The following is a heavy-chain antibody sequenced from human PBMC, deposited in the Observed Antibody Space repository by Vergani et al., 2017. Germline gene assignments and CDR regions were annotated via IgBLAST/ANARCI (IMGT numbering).Heavy chain of an antibody. Sequence: EVQLLESGGGLVQPGGSLRLSCAASGFTFSSYAMSWVRQAPGKGLEWVSAISGRGGSTYYADSVKGRFTISRDNSKNTLYLKMNSLRTEDTAVYYCAKDLKDCSSTSCYPYNWFYPWGQGTLVTVSS. V-gene: IGHV3-23*01. CDR2: ISGRGGST. CDR3: AKDLKDCSSTSCYPYNWFYP. D-gene: IGHD2-2*01. CDR1: GFTFSSYA. J-gene: IGHJ5*02.